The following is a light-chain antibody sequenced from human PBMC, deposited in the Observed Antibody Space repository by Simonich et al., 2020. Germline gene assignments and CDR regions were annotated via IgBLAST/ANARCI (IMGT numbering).Light chain of an antibody. Sequence: NFLLTQPHSVSESPGQTVTISCTRSSGSIASNYVQWYQQRPGRSPTTVIYEDNQRPSGVPDRFSGSIDSSTNSASLTISGLKTEEEADYYCQSYDSSNQVFGGGTKLTVL. V-gene: IGLV6-57*01. CDR3: QSYDSSNQV. CDR2: EDN. J-gene: IGLJ3*02. CDR1: SGSIASNY.